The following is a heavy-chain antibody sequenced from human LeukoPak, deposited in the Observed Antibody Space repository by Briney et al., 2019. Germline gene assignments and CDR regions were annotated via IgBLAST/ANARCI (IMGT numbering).Heavy chain of an antibody. Sequence: GGSLRLSCAASGFTFSNFAMAWVRQAPGKRLELVSGIRGSGGTTNYADSVKGRFTISRDNSKNTLYLQMNNLKAEDTAIYYCAKDRTGSSWYYFDYWGQGTLVTVSS. D-gene: IGHD6-13*01. CDR1: GFTFSNFA. CDR2: IRGSGGTT. V-gene: IGHV3-23*01. J-gene: IGHJ4*02. CDR3: AKDRTGSSWYYFDY.